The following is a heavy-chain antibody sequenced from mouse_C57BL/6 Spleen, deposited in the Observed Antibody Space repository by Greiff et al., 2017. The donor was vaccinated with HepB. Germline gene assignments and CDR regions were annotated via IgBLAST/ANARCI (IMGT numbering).Heavy chain of an antibody. V-gene: IGHV1-4*01. CDR2: INPSSGYT. J-gene: IGHJ4*01. CDR3: ARLWLRYAMDY. Sequence: QVQLQQSGAELARPGASVKMSCKASGYTFTSYTMHWVKQRPGQGLEWIGYINPSSGYTKYNQKFKDKATLTADKSSSTAYMQLSSLTSEDSAVYYCARLWLRYAMDYWGQGTSVTVSS. CDR1: GYTFTSYT. D-gene: IGHD2-2*01.